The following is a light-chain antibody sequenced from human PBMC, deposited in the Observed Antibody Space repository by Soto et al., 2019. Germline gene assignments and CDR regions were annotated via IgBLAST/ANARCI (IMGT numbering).Light chain of an antibody. CDR3: QQYNSYPT. V-gene: IGKV1-5*03. CDR2: KAP. J-gene: IGKJ1*01. Sequence: DIQMTQSPSTLSASVGDRVTITCRARQSISSWLAWYQQKPGKAPKLLIYKAPSLESGVPSRFSGSGSGTEFTLTVSSLQPDDFANYYCQQYNSYPTFGQGTKVEIK. CDR1: QSISSW.